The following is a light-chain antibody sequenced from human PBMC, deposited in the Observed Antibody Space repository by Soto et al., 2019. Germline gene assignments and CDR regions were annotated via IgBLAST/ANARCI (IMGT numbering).Light chain of an antibody. CDR2: GVS. J-gene: IGKJ5*01. CDR3: QQYGSSEIT. CDR1: QSVSSK. Sequence: EIVMTQSPATLSVSPGERATLSCRASQSVSSKLAWFQQKPGQAPSLLIYGVSTRATGVPVRFSGSGSGTDFTLTISRLEPEDCAVYYCQQYGSSEITFGQGTRLEIK. V-gene: IGKV3-15*01.